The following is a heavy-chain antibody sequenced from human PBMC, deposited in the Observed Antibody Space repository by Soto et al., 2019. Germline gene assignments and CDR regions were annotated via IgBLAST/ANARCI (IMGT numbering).Heavy chain of an antibody. Sequence: SETLSLTCTVSGGSISSYDWSWIRQPAGKGLEWIGRIYTSRSTNYNPSLKIRVTMSVDTSKNQFSLKLSSVTAADTAVYYCARIGGIRAYSYGYFDRFEPWGQGTLVTVSS. J-gene: IGHJ5*02. CDR2: IYTSRST. CDR3: ARIGGIRAYSYGYFDRFEP. V-gene: IGHV4-4*07. D-gene: IGHD5-18*01. CDR1: GGSISSYD.